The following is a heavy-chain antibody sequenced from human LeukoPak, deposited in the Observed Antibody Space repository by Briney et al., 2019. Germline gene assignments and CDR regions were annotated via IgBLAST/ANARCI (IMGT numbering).Heavy chain of an antibody. CDR2: IIPIFGTA. CDR3: ARIVADKQEGSY. D-gene: IGHD6-19*01. V-gene: IGHV1-69*13. J-gene: IGHJ4*02. CDR1: GGTFSSYA. Sequence: SVKVSCKASGGTFSSYAISWVRQAPGQGLEWMGGIIPIFGTANYAQKFQGRVTITADESTSTAYMELSSLRSEDTAVYYCARIVADKQEGSYWGQGTLVTVSS.